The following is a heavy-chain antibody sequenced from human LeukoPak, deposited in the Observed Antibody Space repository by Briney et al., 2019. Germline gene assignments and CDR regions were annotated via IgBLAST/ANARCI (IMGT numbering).Heavy chain of an antibody. V-gene: IGHV4-59*01. D-gene: IGHD4-17*01. J-gene: IGHJ4*02. Sequence: SETLSLTCTVSGGSISSYYWSWIRQPPGKGLEWIGYIYHSGSTNNNPSLKSRVTISVDTSKNQFSLRLSSVTAADTVVYYCARGTVTTYFDYWGQGTLVTVSS. CDR1: GGSISSYY. CDR3: ARGTVTTYFDY. CDR2: IYHSGST.